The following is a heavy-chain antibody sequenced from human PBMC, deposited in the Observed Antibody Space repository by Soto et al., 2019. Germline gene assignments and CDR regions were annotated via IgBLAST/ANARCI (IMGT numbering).Heavy chain of an antibody. Sequence: QVQLVESGGGVVQPGTSLRLYYAPSGFTFSSYGMHWVRQAPGKGLEWVAVIWYDGSKQYYADSVKGRFTISRDNSKNTLYLQMNSLRAEDTAGYYCARDPGVTNYYFDYWGQGTLVTVSS. J-gene: IGHJ4*02. CDR1: GFTFSSYG. V-gene: IGHV3-33*01. D-gene: IGHD3-3*01. CDR2: IWYDGSKQ. CDR3: ARDPGVTNYYFDY.